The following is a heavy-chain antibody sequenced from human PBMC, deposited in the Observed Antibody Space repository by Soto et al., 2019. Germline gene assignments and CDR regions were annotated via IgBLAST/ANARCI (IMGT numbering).Heavy chain of an antibody. CDR1: GGSISSGDYY. D-gene: IGHD7-27*01. J-gene: IGHJ4*02. CDR3: ARGWGRIFDY. Sequence: PSETLSLTCTVSGGSISSGDYYWSWIRQPPEKGLEWIGYIYYSGSTYYKPSLKSRVTISVDTSKKQFSLKLNSVTAADTAVYYCARGWGRIFDYWGQGTLVTVSS. CDR2: IYYSGST. V-gene: IGHV4-30-4*01.